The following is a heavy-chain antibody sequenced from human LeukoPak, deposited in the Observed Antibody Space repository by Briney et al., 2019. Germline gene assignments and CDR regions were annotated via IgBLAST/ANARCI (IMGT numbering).Heavy chain of an antibody. D-gene: IGHD5-24*01. Sequence: GGSLRLSCVASGFTFSSYDMHWVRQATGEGLEWVSAIGSAGDTYYSGSVKGRFTISRENAKNSLSLQMNSLRAEDTAVYYCATKATILDYWGQGTLVTVSS. CDR1: GFTFSSYD. V-gene: IGHV3-13*01. CDR2: IGSAGDT. CDR3: ATKATILDY. J-gene: IGHJ4*02.